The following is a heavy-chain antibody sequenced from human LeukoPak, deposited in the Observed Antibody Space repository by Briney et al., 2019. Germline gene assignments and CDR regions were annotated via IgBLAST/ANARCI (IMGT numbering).Heavy chain of an antibody. Sequence: PGGSLRLSCAASGFTFSSYSMNWVRQAPGKGLEWVSSISSSSSYIYYADSVKGRFTISRDNAKNSLYLQMNSLRAEDTALYYCVRGGWFGELLFDYWGQGTLVTVSS. D-gene: IGHD3-10*01. CDR2: ISSSSSYI. V-gene: IGHV3-21*04. J-gene: IGHJ4*02. CDR3: VRGGWFGELLFDY. CDR1: GFTFSSYS.